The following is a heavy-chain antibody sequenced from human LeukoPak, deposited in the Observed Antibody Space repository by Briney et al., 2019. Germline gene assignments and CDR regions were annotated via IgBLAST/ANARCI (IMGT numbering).Heavy chain of an antibody. CDR3: ARGATMIVVVIPTDAFDI. Sequence: GASVKVSCKASGYTFTSYAMHWVSQAPGQRLEWMGWINAGNGNTKYSQKFQGRVSITRDTSASTAYMELSSLRSENTAVYYCARGATMIVVVIPTDAFDIWGQGTMVTVSS. V-gene: IGHV1-3*01. D-gene: IGHD3-22*01. CDR2: INAGNGNT. CDR1: GYTFTSYA. J-gene: IGHJ3*02.